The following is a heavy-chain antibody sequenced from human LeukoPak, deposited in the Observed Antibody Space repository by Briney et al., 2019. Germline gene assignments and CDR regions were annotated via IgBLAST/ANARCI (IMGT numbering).Heavy chain of an antibody. J-gene: IGHJ5*02. V-gene: IGHV1-2*02. Sequence: ASVTVSCKASGYTFTGYYMHWVRQAPGQGLEWMGLINPNSGGTNYAQKFQGRVTMTRDTSISTAYMELSRLRSDDTAVYYCARVAFYGDYNNWFDPWGQGTLVTVSA. CDR2: INPNSGGT. D-gene: IGHD4-17*01. CDR1: GYTFTGYY. CDR3: ARVAFYGDYNNWFDP.